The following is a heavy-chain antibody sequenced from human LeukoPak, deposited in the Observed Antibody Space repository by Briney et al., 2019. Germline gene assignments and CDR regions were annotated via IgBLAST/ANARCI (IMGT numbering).Heavy chain of an antibody. D-gene: IGHD3-10*01. Sequence: PGGSLRLSCAASGFIFSDYWMHWVRQAPGQRLVWVSNINTDGSATNYADSVKGRFTISRDNAKSTVYLQMNSLRAEDTAVYYXXXXXXYWSGSGKLDSWGQGTLVTVSS. J-gene: IGHJ4*02. CDR2: INTDGSAT. CDR3: XXXXXYWSGSGKLDS. V-gene: IGHV3-74*01. CDR1: GFIFSDYW.